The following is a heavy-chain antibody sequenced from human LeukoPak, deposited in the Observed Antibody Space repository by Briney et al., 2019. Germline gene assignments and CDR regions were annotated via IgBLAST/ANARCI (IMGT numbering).Heavy chain of an antibody. CDR1: GFTFSDDS. V-gene: IGHV3-11*01. J-gene: IGHJ6*03. D-gene: IGHD6-13*01. CDR3: ARDAGSGWYRPYHYYYMDV. Sequence: SGGSLRLSCVASGFTFSDDSMTWIRQAPGKGLEWVSYISSSGSVMKYADSVKGRFTISRDNTQSSLYLEMNSLRVEDTAVYYCARDAGSGWYRPYHYYYMDVWGKGTTVTISS. CDR2: ISSSGSVM.